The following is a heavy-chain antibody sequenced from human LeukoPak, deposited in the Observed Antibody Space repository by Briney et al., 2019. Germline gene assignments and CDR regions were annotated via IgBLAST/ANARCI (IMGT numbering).Heavy chain of an antibody. J-gene: IGHJ4*02. CDR2: ISSSSSYT. V-gene: IGHV3-11*03. CDR1: GFTFSEYY. CDR3: ARIGIAAAGYY. D-gene: IGHD6-13*01. Sequence: PGGSLRLSCSASGFTFSEYYMSWIRQAPGKGLEWVSYISSSSSYTNYADSVKGRFTISRDNAKNSLYLQMNSLRAEDTAVYYCARIGIAAAGYYWGQGTLVTVSS.